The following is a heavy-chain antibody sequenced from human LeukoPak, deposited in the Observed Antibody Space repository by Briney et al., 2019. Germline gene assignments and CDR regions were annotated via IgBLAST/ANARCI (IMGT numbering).Heavy chain of an antibody. CDR1: GGSISSGGYY. J-gene: IGHJ4*02. V-gene: IGHV4-31*03. D-gene: IGHD3-22*01. Sequence: SETLSLTCTVSGGSISSGGYYWSWIRQHPGKGLEWIGYIYYSGSTYYNPSLKSRVTISVDTSKNQFSLKLSSVTAADTAVYYCARGPYYYDSSGPYFDYWGQGTLVSVSS. CDR3: ARGPYYYDSSGPYFDY. CDR2: IYYSGST.